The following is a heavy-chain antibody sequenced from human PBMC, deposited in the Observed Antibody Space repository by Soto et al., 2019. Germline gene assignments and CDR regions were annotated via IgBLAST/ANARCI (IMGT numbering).Heavy chain of an antibody. CDR3: ARHQQTYYDFWSGYDWFDP. CDR1: GGTFSSYA. Sequence: SVKVSCKASGGTFSSYAISWVRQAPGQGLEWMGGIIPIFGTANYAQKFQGRVTITADESTSTAYMELSSLRSEDTAVYYCARHQQTYYDFWSGYDWFDPWGQGTLVTVSS. V-gene: IGHV1-69*13. CDR2: IIPIFGTA. J-gene: IGHJ5*02. D-gene: IGHD3-3*01.